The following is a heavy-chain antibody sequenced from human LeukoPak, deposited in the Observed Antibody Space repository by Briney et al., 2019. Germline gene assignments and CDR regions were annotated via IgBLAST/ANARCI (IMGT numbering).Heavy chain of an antibody. CDR3: ARDSGSYQRGFDY. J-gene: IGHJ4*02. Sequence: GGSLRLSCAASGFTFSSYSMNWVRQAPGKGLEWVSYISSSSSTIYYADSVKGRFTISRDNAKNSLYLQMNSLRAEDTAVYYCARDSGSYQRGFDYWGQGTLVTVSS. V-gene: IGHV3-48*04. D-gene: IGHD1-26*01. CDR1: GFTFSSYS. CDR2: ISSSSSTI.